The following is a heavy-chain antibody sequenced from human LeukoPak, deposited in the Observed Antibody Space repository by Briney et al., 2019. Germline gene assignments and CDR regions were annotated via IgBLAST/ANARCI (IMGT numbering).Heavy chain of an antibody. CDR3: TRGSSTDY. J-gene: IGHJ4*02. Sequence: PGGSLRLSCAASGFTVSSNYMSWVRQAPGKGPEWVSVIYSGGNTYYADSVKGRYTISRDNSKNTLSLQMNSLRAEDTAVYYCTRGSSTDYWGQGTLVTVSS. CDR2: IYSGGNT. V-gene: IGHV3-53*01. D-gene: IGHD6-13*01. CDR1: GFTVSSNY.